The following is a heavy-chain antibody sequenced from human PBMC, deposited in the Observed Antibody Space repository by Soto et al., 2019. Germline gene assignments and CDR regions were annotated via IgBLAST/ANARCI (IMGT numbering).Heavy chain of an antibody. CDR2: ISYDGSNK. J-gene: IGHJ4*02. CDR3: ARDSGSSSSLLDY. D-gene: IGHD6-6*01. Sequence: GGSLRLSCAASGFTFSSYAMHWVRQAPGKGVEWVAVISYDGSNKYYADSVKGRFTISRDNSKNTLYLQMNSLRAEDTAVYYCARDSGSSSSLLDYWGQGTLVTVSS. V-gene: IGHV3-30*04. CDR1: GFTFSSYA.